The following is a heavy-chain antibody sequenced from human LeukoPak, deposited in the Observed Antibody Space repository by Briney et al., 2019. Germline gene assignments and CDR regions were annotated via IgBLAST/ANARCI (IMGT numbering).Heavy chain of an antibody. Sequence: NPSETLSLTCAVYGGSFSGYYWSWIRQPPGKGLEWIGEINHSGSTNYNPSLKGRVTISVDTSKNQFSLKLSSVTAADTAVYYCARHGGSGSQMRHYYYYMDVWGKGTTVTISS. CDR1: GGSFSGYY. J-gene: IGHJ6*03. CDR3: ARHGGSGSQMRHYYYYMDV. V-gene: IGHV4-34*01. CDR2: INHSGST. D-gene: IGHD3-10*01.